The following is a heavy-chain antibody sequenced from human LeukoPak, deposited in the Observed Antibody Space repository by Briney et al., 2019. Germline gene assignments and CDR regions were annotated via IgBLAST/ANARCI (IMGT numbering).Heavy chain of an antibody. D-gene: IGHD2-15*01. J-gene: IGHJ6*02. CDR1: GGTFSSYA. CDR3: ARPLRPGSGGYMDV. V-gene: IGHV1-69*04. Sequence: SVKVSCKASGGTFSSYAISWVRQAPGQGLEWMGRIIPILGIANYAQKFQGRVTITADKSTSTAYMELSSLRSEDTAVYYCARPLRPGSGGYMDVWGQGTTVTVSS. CDR2: IIPILGIA.